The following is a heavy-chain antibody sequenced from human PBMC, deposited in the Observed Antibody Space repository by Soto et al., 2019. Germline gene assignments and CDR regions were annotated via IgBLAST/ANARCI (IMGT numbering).Heavy chain of an antibody. CDR1: GGSISGANNY. CDR3: ARFAKEENPKVGSWYYFDY. CDR2: IFYTGTT. D-gene: IGHD6-13*01. J-gene: IGHJ4*02. V-gene: IGHV4-31*03. Sequence: SETLSLTCSVSGGSISGANNYWNWIRQHPGKGLEWIGYIFYTGTTYYNTSLKSRVTMSVDTSENKFSLKLTSVTAADTAVYYCARFAKEENPKVGSWYYFDYWGKGT.